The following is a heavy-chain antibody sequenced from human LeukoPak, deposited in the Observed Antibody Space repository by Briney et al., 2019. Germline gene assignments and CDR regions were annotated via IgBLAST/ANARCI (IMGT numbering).Heavy chain of an antibody. CDR3: ARLYDYVWGTHDAFDI. V-gene: IGHV4-59*01. J-gene: IGHJ3*02. CDR2: IYYSGST. D-gene: IGHD3-16*01. Sequence: SETLSLTCTVSGGSISSYYWSWIRQPPGKGLEWIGYIYYSGSTNYNPSLKSRVTISVDTSKNQFSLKLSSVTAADTAVYYCARLYDYVWGTHDAFDIWGQGTMVTVSS. CDR1: GGSISSYY.